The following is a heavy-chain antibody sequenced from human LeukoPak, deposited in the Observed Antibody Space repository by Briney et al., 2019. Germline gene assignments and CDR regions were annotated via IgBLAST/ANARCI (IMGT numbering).Heavy chain of an antibody. CDR2: IRSKAYGGTT. J-gene: IGHJ4*02. CDR1: GFTFGDYA. V-gene: IGHV3-49*04. D-gene: IGHD2-2*01. Sequence: GRSLRLSCTASGFTFGDYAMSWVRQAPGKGLEWVGFIRSKAYGGTTEYAASVKGRFTISRDDSKSIAYLQMNSLRAEDTAVYYCARGVGYQPDYWGQGTLVTVSS. CDR3: ARGVGYQPDY.